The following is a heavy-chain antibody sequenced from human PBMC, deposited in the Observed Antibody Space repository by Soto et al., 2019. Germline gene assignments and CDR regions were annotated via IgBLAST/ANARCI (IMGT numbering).Heavy chain of an antibody. CDR2: ISSSSSYI. CDR1: GFTFSSYS. D-gene: IGHD5-12*01. J-gene: IGHJ4*02. V-gene: IGHV3-21*01. CDR3: ARDHAGEISPIVATNIDY. Sequence: GGSLRLSCAASGFTFSSYSMNWVRQAPGKGLEWVSSISSSSSYIYYADSVKGRFTISRDNAKNSLYLQMNSLRAEDMAVYYCARDHAGEISPIVATNIDYWGQGTLVTVSS.